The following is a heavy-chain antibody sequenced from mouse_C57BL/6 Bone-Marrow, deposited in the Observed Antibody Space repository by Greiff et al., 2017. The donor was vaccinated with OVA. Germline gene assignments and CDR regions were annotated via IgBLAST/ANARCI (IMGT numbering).Heavy chain of an antibody. V-gene: IGHV5-9*01. D-gene: IGHD1-1*01. Sequence: EVKVVESGGGLVKPGGSLKLSCAASGFTFSSYTMSWVRQTPEKRLEWVATISGGGGNTYYPDSVKGRFTISRDNAKNTLYLQMSSLRSEDTALYYCARPYYYGSRSWFAYWGQGTLVTVSA. J-gene: IGHJ3*01. CDR2: ISGGGGNT. CDR1: GFTFSSYT. CDR3: ARPYYYGSRSWFAY.